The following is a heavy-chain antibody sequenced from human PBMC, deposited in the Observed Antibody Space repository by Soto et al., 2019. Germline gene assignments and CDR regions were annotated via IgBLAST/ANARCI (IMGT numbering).Heavy chain of an antibody. V-gene: IGHV3-48*01. J-gene: IGHJ5*02. Sequence: GGSLRLSCAASGFTFSSYIMNWVRQAPGKGLEWVSYISSSSSTIYYADSVKGRFTISRDNAKNSLYLQMNSLRAEDTAVDYCARHPERIAQIGWFDPWGQGTLVTVSS. CDR1: GFTFSSYI. CDR3: ARHPERIAQIGWFDP. CDR2: ISSSSSTI. D-gene: IGHD6-13*01.